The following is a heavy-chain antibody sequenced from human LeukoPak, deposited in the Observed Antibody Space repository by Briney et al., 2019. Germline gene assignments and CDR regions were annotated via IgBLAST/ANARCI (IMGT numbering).Heavy chain of an antibody. D-gene: IGHD7-27*01. Sequence: GGSLRLSCAASEFTFSTYWMSWVRQAPGKGLEWVANIKQDGSEKYYVVSVKGRFTISRDNAKNSLYLQMNSLRAEDTAVYYCARAVGMDYWGQGTLVTVSS. CDR3: ARAVGMDY. CDR1: EFTFSTYW. V-gene: IGHV3-7*01. J-gene: IGHJ4*02. CDR2: IKQDGSEK.